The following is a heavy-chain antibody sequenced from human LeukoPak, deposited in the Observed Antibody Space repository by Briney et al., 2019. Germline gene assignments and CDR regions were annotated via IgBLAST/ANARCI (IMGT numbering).Heavy chain of an antibody. CDR2: ISYDGSNK. Sequence: GGSLRLSCAASGSTFSSYGMHWVRQAPGKGLEWVAVISYDGSNKYYADSVKGRFTISRDNSKNTLYLQMNSLRAEDTAVYYCAKDPTLASGWYEYYFDYWGQGTLVTVSS. CDR1: GSTFSSYG. V-gene: IGHV3-30*18. CDR3: AKDPTLASGWYEYYFDY. J-gene: IGHJ4*02. D-gene: IGHD6-19*01.